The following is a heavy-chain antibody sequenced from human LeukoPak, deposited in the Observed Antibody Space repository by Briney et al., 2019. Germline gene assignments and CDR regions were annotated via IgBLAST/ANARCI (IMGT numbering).Heavy chain of an antibody. J-gene: IGHJ4*02. D-gene: IGHD2/OR15-2a*01. CDR3: STVTTSYFDY. CDR2: ISGGSHII. CDR1: GFTFRDYS. V-gene: IGHV3-48*04. Sequence: GGSLRLSCAASGFTFRDYSMNWVRQAPGKGLERVSSISGGSHIIYYGDYVEGRFTISSDNAENSLYLQMNSLRAEDTAVYYCSTVTTSYFDYWGQGPLVTVSS.